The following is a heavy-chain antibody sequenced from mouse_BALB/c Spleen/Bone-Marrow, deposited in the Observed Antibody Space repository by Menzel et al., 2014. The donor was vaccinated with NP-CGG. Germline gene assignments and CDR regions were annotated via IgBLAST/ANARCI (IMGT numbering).Heavy chain of an antibody. Sequence: VQLQQSGPQLVRPGASVKISCKASGYSFTSYWMHWVKQRPGQCLEWIGMIDPSDSETRLNQKFKDKATLTVDKSSSTAYMQLSSPTSEDSAVYYCASPSDGNPFAYWGQGTLVTVSA. CDR1: GYSFTSYW. CDR2: IDPSDSET. V-gene: IGHV1S126*01. J-gene: IGHJ3*01. CDR3: ASPSDGNPFAY. D-gene: IGHD2-1*01.